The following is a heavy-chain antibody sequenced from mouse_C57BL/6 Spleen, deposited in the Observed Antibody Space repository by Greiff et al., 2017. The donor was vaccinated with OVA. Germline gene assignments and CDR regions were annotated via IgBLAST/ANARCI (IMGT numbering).Heavy chain of an antibody. CDR2: ISDGGSYT. J-gene: IGHJ1*03. CDR1: GFTFSSYA. Sequence: EVMLVESGGGLVKPGGSLKLSCAASGFTFSSYAMSWVRQTPEKRLEWVATISDGGSYTYYPDNVKGRFTISRDNAKNNLYLQMSHLKSEDTAMYYCARMSSHCYFDVWGTGTTVTVSS. D-gene: IGHD1-1*01. CDR3: ARMSSHCYFDV. V-gene: IGHV5-4*03.